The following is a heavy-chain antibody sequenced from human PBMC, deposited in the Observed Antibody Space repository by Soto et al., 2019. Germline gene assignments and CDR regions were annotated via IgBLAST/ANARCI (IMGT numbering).Heavy chain of an antibody. Sequence: SETLSLTCTVSGASITFGGYSWVWIRQTPGKGLEWIGYINHLETTFYNPSFESRLTLSIDRAKNQFSLKLHSMSAADRAVYFCARGGGSDSFDYWGQGILVTVSS. CDR2: INHLETT. CDR3: ARGGGSDSFDY. V-gene: IGHV4-30-2*01. J-gene: IGHJ4*02. CDR1: GASITFGGYS. D-gene: IGHD1-26*01.